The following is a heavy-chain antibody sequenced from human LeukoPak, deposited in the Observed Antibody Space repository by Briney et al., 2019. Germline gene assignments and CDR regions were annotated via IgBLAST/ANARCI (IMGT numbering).Heavy chain of an antibody. CDR1: GGSIINYY. CDR2: FYTRGST. Sequence: SETLSLTCTVSGGSIINYYWSWIRQPAGKGLEWIGRFYTRGSTNYNPSLKSRVTMSVDTSKNQFSLKLSSVTAADTAVYYCARGRYCSADICSGGDAFDIWGQGTMVSVSS. J-gene: IGHJ3*02. V-gene: IGHV4-4*07. CDR3: ARGRYCSADICSGGDAFDI. D-gene: IGHD2-15*01.